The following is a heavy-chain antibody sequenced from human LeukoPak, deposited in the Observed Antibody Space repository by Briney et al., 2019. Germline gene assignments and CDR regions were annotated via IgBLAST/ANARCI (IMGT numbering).Heavy chain of an antibody. V-gene: IGHV3-7*01. Sequence: GGSLRLSCAASGFTVSTNYMSWVRQAPGKRLEWVANINQDGNDKYYVDSVEGRFTISRDNTKSSLFLQMNSLRSEDTAVYYCASDSSSGNYYGMDVWGQGTTVTVSS. D-gene: IGHD6-13*01. CDR2: INQDGNDK. CDR1: GFTVSTNY. CDR3: ASDSSSGNYYGMDV. J-gene: IGHJ6*02.